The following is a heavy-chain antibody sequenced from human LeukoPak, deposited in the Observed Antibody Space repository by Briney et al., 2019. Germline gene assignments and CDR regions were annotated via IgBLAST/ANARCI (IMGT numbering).Heavy chain of an antibody. J-gene: IGHJ3*02. D-gene: IGHD6-6*01. Sequence: GGSLRLSCAASRFTFSTYAMSWVRQAPRKGLEWVSVIYSGGSTYYADSVKGRFTISRDNSKNTLYLQMNSLRAEDTAVYYCARVIDYSSSSSAFDIWGQGTKVTVSS. CDR1: RFTFSTYA. V-gene: IGHV3-53*01. CDR2: IYSGGST. CDR3: ARVIDYSSSSSAFDI.